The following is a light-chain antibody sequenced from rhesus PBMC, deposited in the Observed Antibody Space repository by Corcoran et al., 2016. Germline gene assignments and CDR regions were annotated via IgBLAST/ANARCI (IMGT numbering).Light chain of an antibody. V-gene: IGKV1-21*01. CDR3: QQYNSAPYG. J-gene: IGKJ2*01. CDR2: KAS. Sequence: DIQMTQSPSSLSASVGDRISITCRASQGSSNWSAWYQQKPGNAPKLLIYKASSLQSGVPSRFSGSGSGTDFTLTIRSLQPEDFAAYDCQQYNSAPYGFGQGTKVKIK. CDR1: QGSSNW.